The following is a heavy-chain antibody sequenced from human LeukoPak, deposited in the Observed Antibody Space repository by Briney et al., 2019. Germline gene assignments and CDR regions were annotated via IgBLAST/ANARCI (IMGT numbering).Heavy chain of an antibody. J-gene: IGHJ4*02. Sequence: GGSLRLSCIASGFTFSSFGMHWVRQAPSKGLEWVAVVSYDGSNIYYADSVKGRFTISRDDSKNTLYLQMNSLRADDTALYYCARDPRTYCSSTSCYAFDYWGQGTLVTVSS. D-gene: IGHD2-2*01. CDR3: ARDPRTYCSSTSCYAFDY. CDR2: VSYDGSNI. CDR1: GFTFSSFG. V-gene: IGHV3-30*03.